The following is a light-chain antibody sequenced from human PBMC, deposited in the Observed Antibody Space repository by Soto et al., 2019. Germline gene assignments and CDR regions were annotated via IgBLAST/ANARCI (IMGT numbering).Light chain of an antibody. CDR1: QSVSSNY. V-gene: IGKV3-20*01. CDR2: GAS. CDR3: QQYSGWTLT. J-gene: IGKJ4*01. Sequence: EVVLTQSPGTLSLSPGDRVTLSCRASQSVSSNYLAWYQHKSGQAPRLLIFGASNRAAGIPDRFSGGGSGTYFSLTISGLEPEDFEVYYCQQYSGWTLTLGGGTKVEL.